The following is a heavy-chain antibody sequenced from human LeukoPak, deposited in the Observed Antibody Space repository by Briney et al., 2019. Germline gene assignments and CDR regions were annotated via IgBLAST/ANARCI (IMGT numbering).Heavy chain of an antibody. CDR1: VFTFSSYW. Sequence: GGSLRLFCASSVFTFSSYWMHWVRQAPGKGLVWVARINTNGSPTQYADSVKGRFTVSRDNAKHSLYRQMNSLRAEDTAVYYCARDGAITVTARFDPWGQGTLVTVSS. V-gene: IGHV3-74*01. J-gene: IGHJ5*02. CDR2: INTNGSPT. D-gene: IGHD4-17*01. CDR3: ARDGAITVTARFDP.